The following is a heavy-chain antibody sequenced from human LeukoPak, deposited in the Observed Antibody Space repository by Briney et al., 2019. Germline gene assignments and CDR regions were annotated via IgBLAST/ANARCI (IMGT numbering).Heavy chain of an antibody. J-gene: IGHJ6*04. CDR2: ISGSGGST. CDR3: AIKDSYGSGSIPDFSFFYYYYGMDV. CDR1: GFTFSSYA. D-gene: IGHD3-10*01. V-gene: IGHV3-23*01. Sequence: GGSLRLSCAASGFTFSSYAMSWVRQAPGKGLEWVSAISGSGGSTYYADSVKGRFTISRDNSKNTLYLQMNSLRAEDTAVYYCAIKDSYGSGSIPDFSFFYYYYGMDVWGKGTTVTVSS.